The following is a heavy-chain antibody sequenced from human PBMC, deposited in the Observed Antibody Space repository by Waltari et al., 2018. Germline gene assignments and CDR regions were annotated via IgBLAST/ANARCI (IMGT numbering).Heavy chain of an antibody. Sequence: EVQLVESGGGLVQPGGSLRLSCAASGFTFSSYWMHWVRQAPGKGLVWVSRMNSDGSSTSYAESVKGRFTISRDNAKNTLYLQMNSLRAEDTAVYYCARGIDYDSSGLGDAFDIWGQGTMVTVSS. CDR2: MNSDGSST. CDR1: GFTFSSYW. V-gene: IGHV3-74*01. D-gene: IGHD3-22*01. J-gene: IGHJ3*02. CDR3: ARGIDYDSSGLGDAFDI.